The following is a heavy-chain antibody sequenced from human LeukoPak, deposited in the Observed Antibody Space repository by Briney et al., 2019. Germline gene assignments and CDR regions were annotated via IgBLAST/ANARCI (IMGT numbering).Heavy chain of an antibody. CDR2: ISSSSTI. Sequence: GGSLRLSCAASGFTFSSYSMNWVRQAPGKGLEWVSYISSSSTIYYADSVKGRFTISRDNAKNSLYLQMNSLRAEDTAVYYCARDTSLAVLWYWGQGTLVTVSS. CDR3: ARDTSLAVLWY. V-gene: IGHV3-48*04. D-gene: IGHD6-6*01. CDR1: GFTFSSYS. J-gene: IGHJ4*02.